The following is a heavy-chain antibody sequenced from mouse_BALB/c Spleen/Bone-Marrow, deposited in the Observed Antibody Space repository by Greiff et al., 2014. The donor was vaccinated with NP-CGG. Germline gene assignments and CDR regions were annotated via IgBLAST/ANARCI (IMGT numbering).Heavy chain of an antibody. J-gene: IGHJ1*01. CDR2: IAPGSGST. CDR1: GYTFTNYW. CDR3: ARERYGYDGWYFDV. Sequence: DLVKPGASVKLSCKASGYTFTNYWINWIKQRPGQGLEWIGRIAPGSGSTYYNEMFKGKTTLTVDASSSTAYIQXXXLXXXXSDVYFCARERYGYDGWYFDVWGAGTTVTVSS. D-gene: IGHD2-2*01. V-gene: IGHV1S41*01.